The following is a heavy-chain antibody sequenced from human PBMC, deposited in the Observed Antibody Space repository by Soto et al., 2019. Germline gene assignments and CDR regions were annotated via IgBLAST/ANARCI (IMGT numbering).Heavy chain of an antibody. D-gene: IGHD2-2*01. J-gene: IGHJ4*02. Sequence: ASVKVSCKASGGTFSSYTISWVRQAPGQGLEWMGRIIPILGMANYAQKFQGRVTITADKSTSTAYMELSSLRSEDTAVYYCARDLRAMALFDYWGQGTLVTVSS. CDR3: ARDLRAMALFDY. V-gene: IGHV1-69*04. CDR1: GGTFSSYT. CDR2: IIPILGMA.